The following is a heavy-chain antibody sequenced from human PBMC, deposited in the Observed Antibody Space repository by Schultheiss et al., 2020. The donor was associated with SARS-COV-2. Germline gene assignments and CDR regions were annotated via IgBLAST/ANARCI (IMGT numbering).Heavy chain of an antibody. CDR1: GGSFSGYY. CDR2: IYYSGST. V-gene: IGHV4-59*12. Sequence: SETLSLTCAVYGGSFSGYYWGWIRQPPGKGLEWIGYIYYSGSTNYNPSLKSRVTISVDTSKNQFSLKLSSVTAADTAVYYCARGLYSSYYYFDYWGQGTLVTVSS. J-gene: IGHJ4*02. D-gene: IGHD5-18*01. CDR3: ARGLYSSYYYFDY.